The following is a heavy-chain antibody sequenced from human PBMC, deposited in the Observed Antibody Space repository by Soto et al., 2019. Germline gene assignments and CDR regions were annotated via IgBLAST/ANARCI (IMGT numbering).Heavy chain of an antibody. D-gene: IGHD3-9*01. V-gene: IGHV3-33*01. CDR3: ARWYYDIVTHYYYYYGMDV. CDR2: IWDDGSKK. J-gene: IGHJ6*02. Sequence: GGSLRLSCAASEFTFSPYGIHWVRQAPGKGLEWVAVIWDDGSKKYYADSVKGRFTISRDNSKNTLYLEMNSLRVEDTAVYYWARWYYDIVTHYYYYYGMDVWGQGTTVTVSS. CDR1: EFTFSPYG.